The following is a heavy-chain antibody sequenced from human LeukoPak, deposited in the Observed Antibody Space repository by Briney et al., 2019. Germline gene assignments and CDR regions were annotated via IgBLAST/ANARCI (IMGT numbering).Heavy chain of an antibody. CDR1: GFTFSSYA. D-gene: IGHD6-13*01. J-gene: IGHJ4*02. Sequence: GGSLRLSCAASGFTFSSYAMSWVRQAPGKGLEWVSAISGSGGSTYYADSVKGRFTISRDNAKNSLYLQMNSLRAEDTAVYYCARASGYSSSWCAGDYWGQGTLVTVSS. CDR2: ISGSGGST. CDR3: ARASGYSSSWCAGDY. V-gene: IGHV3-23*01.